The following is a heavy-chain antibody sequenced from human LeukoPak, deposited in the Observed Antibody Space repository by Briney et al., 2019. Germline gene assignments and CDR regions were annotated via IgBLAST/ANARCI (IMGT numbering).Heavy chain of an antibody. CDR2: INHSGST. Sequence: SETLSLTCAVYGGSFSGYYWSWLRQPPGKGLEWFGEINHSGSTNYNPSLKSRVTISVDTSKNQFSLKLSSVTAADTAVYYCARLYSSGWYNDAFDIWGQGTMVTVSS. J-gene: IGHJ3*02. D-gene: IGHD6-19*01. CDR3: ARLYSSGWYNDAFDI. CDR1: GGSFSGYY. V-gene: IGHV4-34*01.